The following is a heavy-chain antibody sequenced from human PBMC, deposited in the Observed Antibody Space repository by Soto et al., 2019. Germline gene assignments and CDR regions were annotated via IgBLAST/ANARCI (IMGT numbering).Heavy chain of an antibody. CDR3: AIKYSGYEAEYYYYYGMDV. CDR2: MNPNSGNT. V-gene: IGHV1-8*02. D-gene: IGHD5-12*01. CDR1: GYTFTNDG. Sequence: RASVNVSGKDSGYTFTNDGIIWVRQAPGQGLEWMGWMNPNSGNTGYAQKFQGRVTMTRNTSISTAYMELSSLRSEDTAGYYCAIKYSGYEAEYYYYYGMDVWGQGTTVTVSS. J-gene: IGHJ6*02.